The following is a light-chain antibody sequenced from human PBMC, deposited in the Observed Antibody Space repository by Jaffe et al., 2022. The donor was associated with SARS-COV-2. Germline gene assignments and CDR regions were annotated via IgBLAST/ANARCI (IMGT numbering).Light chain of an antibody. J-gene: IGKJ1*01. Sequence: DIQMTQSPSTLSASVGDRVTITCRANQNIWNSLAWYQQRPGKAPKLLIYKASSLESGVPSRFSGSGSGTEFTLTISSLQPNDFATYYCQQYKSYPWTFGPGTKVEI. CDR3: QQYKSYPWT. CDR1: QNIWNS. V-gene: IGKV1-5*03. CDR2: KAS.